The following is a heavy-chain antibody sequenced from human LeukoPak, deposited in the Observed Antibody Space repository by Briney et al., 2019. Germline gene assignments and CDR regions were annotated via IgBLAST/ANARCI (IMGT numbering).Heavy chain of an antibody. CDR3: ARIKYYDFWSGYPNWFDP. D-gene: IGHD3-3*01. CDR2: INHSGST. Sequence: PSETLSLTCAVYGGSFSGYYWSWIRQPPGKGLEWIGEINHSGSTNYNPSLKSRVTISVDTSKNQFSLKLSSVTAADTAVYYCARIKYYDFWSGYPNWFDPWGQGTLVTVSS. J-gene: IGHJ5*02. V-gene: IGHV4-34*01. CDR1: GGSFSGYY.